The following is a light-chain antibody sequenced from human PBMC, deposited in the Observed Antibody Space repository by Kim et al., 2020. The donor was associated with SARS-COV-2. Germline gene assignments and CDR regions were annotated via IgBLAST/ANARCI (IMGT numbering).Light chain of an antibody. Sequence: DIQMTQSPSSLSASVGDRVTITCRASQDISNYLAWFQLKPGKAPKLLIYAASALQPGVPSRFSGSGSGTDSTLTVTSLQPEDVATYYCQKCDSAPWTFGQGTKVDIK. CDR2: AAS. V-gene: IGKV1-27*01. CDR1: QDISNY. J-gene: IGKJ1*01. CDR3: QKCDSAPWT.